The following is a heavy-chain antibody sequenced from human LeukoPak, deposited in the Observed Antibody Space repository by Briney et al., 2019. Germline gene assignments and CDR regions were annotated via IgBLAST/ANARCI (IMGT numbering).Heavy chain of an antibody. CDR2: IYYSGST. CDR3: ARGGTLYNCKD. J-gene: IGHJ4*02. V-gene: IGHV4-39*01. Sequence: SETLSLTCTVSGGSISNSSYYWGWIRQPPGKGLEWIGSIYYSGSTYYNPSLKSRVTISVDTSKNQFSLKLSSVTAADTAVYYCARGGTLYNCKDWGQGTLVTVSS. CDR1: GGSISNSSYY. D-gene: IGHD1-1*01.